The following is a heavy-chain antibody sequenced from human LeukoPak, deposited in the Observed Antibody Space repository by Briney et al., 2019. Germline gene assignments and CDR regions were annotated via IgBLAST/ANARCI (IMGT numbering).Heavy chain of an antibody. CDR2: ISAYNGNT. V-gene: IGHV1-18*01. J-gene: IGHJ6*02. CDR1: GYTFTSYG. Sequence: ASVKVSCKASGYTFTSYGISWVRQAPGQGLEWMGWISAYNGNTNYAQKLQGRVTMTTDTSTSTAYMELRSLRSDDTAVYYCARCWYSSGWYRFYYYYGMDVWGQGTTVTVSS. CDR3: ARCWYSSGWYRFYYYYGMDV. D-gene: IGHD6-19*01.